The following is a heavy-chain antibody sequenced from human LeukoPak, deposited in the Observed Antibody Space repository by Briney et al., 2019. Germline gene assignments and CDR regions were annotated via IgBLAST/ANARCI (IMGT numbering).Heavy chain of an antibody. CDR3: ARQTGSGLFILP. Sequence: SETLSLTCAVSGGSISSSNWWSWVRQPPGKGLEWIGEIYHSGSTNYNPSLKSRVTISVEKSKNQFSLRLTSVTAADTAVYYCARQTGSGLFILPGGQGTLVTVSS. D-gene: IGHD3/OR15-3a*01. CDR1: GGSISSSNW. V-gene: IGHV4-4*02. J-gene: IGHJ4*02. CDR2: IYHSGST.